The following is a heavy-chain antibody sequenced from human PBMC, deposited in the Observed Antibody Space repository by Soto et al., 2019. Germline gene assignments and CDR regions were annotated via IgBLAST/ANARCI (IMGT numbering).Heavy chain of an antibody. CDR2: IDWDDDK. V-gene: IGHV2-70*11. Sequence: TLSLTCTVSGGSISSGGYYWSWIRQPPGKALEWLARIDWDDDKYYSTSLKTRLTISKDTSKNQVVLTMTNMDPVDTATYYCARATYYYDSSGYAAYYFDYWGQGTLVTVSS. D-gene: IGHD3-22*01. CDR3: ARATYYYDSSGYAAYYFDY. J-gene: IGHJ4*02. CDR1: GGSISSGGYY.